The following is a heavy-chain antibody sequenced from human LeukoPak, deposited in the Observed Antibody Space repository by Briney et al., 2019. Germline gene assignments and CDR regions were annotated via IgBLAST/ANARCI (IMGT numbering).Heavy chain of an antibody. CDR2: IKQDGSEK. Sequence: GGSLRLSCAASGFTFSSYAMSWVRQAPGKGLEWVANIKQDGSEKYCVDSVKGRFTISRDNAKNSLYLQMNSLRAEDTAVYYCARDAARYCSGGSCYFGWGQGTLVTVSS. CDR1: GFTFSSYA. D-gene: IGHD2-15*01. V-gene: IGHV3-7*01. J-gene: IGHJ4*02. CDR3: ARDAARYCSGGSCYFG.